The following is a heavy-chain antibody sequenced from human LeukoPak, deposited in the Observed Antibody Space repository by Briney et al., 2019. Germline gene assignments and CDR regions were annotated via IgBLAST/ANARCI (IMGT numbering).Heavy chain of an antibody. CDR1: GYTFTNYY. J-gene: IGHJ6*02. CDR3: ARAIGYYYGSESEFGIDGMDV. V-gene: IGHV1-2*02. Sequence: REATVKVSCKASGYTFTNYYLHWVRQAPGQGLEWMGWINPHSGGTSYAPQFQGRVTMTRDTSISTAYIELTMMASDDPALYYCARAIGYYYGSESEFGIDGMDVWGQGTTVTVSS. CDR2: INPHSGGT. D-gene: IGHD3-10*01.